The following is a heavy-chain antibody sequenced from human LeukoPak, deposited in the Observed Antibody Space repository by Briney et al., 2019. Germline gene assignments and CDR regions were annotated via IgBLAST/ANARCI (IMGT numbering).Heavy chain of an antibody. V-gene: IGHV4-39*07. D-gene: IGHD2-2*03. CDR2: IYYSGST. CDR1: GGSISSSSYY. J-gene: IGHJ4*02. Sequence: SETLSLTCTVSGGSISSSSYYWGWIRQPPGKGLEWIGSIYYSGSTYYNPSLKSRVTISVDTSKNQFSLKLSSVTAADTAVYYCAGDGYRHTYYFDYWGQGTLVTVSS. CDR3: AGDGYRHTYYFDY.